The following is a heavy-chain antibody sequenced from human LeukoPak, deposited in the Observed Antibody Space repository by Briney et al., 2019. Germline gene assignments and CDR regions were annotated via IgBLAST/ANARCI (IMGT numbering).Heavy chain of an antibody. CDR3: ARDYCSGGSCNNFDY. J-gene: IGHJ4*02. CDR2: IYTSGST. CDR1: GGSISSYY. Sequence: PSETLSLTCTVSGGSISSYYWSWIRQPAGKGLGWIGRIYTSGSTNYNPSLKSRVTMSVDTSKNQFSLKLSSVTAADTAVYYCARDYCSGGSCNNFDYWGQGTLVTVSS. V-gene: IGHV4-4*07. D-gene: IGHD2-15*01.